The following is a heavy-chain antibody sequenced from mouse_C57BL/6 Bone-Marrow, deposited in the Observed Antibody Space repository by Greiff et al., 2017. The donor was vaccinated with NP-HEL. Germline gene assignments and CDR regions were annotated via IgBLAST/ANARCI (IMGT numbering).Heavy chain of an antibody. V-gene: IGHV1-55*01. CDR1: GYTFTSYW. J-gene: IGHJ2*01. D-gene: IGHD3-2*02. CDR2: IYPGSGST. CDR3: ARYSSGYVGDFDY. Sequence: QVQLQQPGAELVKPGASVKMSCKASGYTFTSYWITWVKQRPGQGLEWIGDIYPGSGSTNYNEKFKSKATLPVDPSSSTAYMQLSSLTSEDSAVYYCARYSSGYVGDFDYWGQGTTLTVSS.